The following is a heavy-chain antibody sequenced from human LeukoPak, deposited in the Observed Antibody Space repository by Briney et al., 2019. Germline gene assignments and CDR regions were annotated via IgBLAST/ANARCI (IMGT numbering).Heavy chain of an antibody. V-gene: IGHV3-23*01. J-gene: IGHJ4*02. Sequence: AGGSLRLSCAASGFTFSDYYMSWIRQAPGKGLEWVSAISGSGGSTYYADSVKGRFTISRDNSKNTLYLQMNSLRAEDTAVYYCAKSGSIAAAGFDYWGQGTLVTVSS. CDR1: GFTFSDYY. D-gene: IGHD6-13*01. CDR3: AKSGSIAAAGFDY. CDR2: ISGSGGST.